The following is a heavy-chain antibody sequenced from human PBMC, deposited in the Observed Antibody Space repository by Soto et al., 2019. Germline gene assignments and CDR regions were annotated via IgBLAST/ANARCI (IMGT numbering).Heavy chain of an antibody. J-gene: IGHJ4*02. V-gene: IGHV4-31*03. CDR2: IYYSGST. CDR3: ARVPALGYDFWSGYYQPLMLFDY. D-gene: IGHD3-3*01. Sequence: SETLSLTCPVAGGSIISGGYYWSGLRQHPGKGLEWIGCIYYSGSTYYNPSLKSRVAISVDTSKNQFSLKLSSVTAADTAVYYCARVPALGYDFWSGYYQPLMLFDYWGQGTLVTVSS. CDR1: GGSIISGGYY.